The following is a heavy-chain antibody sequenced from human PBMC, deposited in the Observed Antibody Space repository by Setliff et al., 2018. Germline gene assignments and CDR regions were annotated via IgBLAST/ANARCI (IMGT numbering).Heavy chain of an antibody. CDR1: GGSITSRSYY. Sequence: SETLSLTCSVSGGSITSRSYYWGWIRQSPGKGLEWLGTIYYSGTTYYNSSLRSRVSISTDTSKNEFSRRLSSVTAADTAVYYCVKPTWAGEVSSPFAFWFESWGQGALVTVSS. D-gene: IGHD3-3*01. J-gene: IGHJ5*01. CDR3: VKPTWAGEVSSPFAFWFES. CDR2: IYYSGTT. V-gene: IGHV4-39*01.